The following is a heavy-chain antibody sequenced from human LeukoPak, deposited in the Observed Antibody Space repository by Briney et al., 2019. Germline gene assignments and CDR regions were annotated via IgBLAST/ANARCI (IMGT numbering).Heavy chain of an antibody. CDR2: IYYSGST. J-gene: IGHJ6*02. CDR1: GGSISSSSYY. Sequence: SETLSLTCTVSGGSISSSSYYWGWIRQPPGKGLEWIGSIYYSGSTYYNPSLKSRVTISVDTSKNQFSLKLSSVTAADTAVYYCARDSTPIAWWFGDYGMDVWGQGTTVTVSS. D-gene: IGHD2-8*02. V-gene: IGHV4-39*07. CDR3: ARDSTPIAWWFGDYGMDV.